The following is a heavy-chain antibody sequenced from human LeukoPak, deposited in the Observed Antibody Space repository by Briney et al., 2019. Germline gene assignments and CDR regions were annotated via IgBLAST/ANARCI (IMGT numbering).Heavy chain of an antibody. Sequence: KSGPTLVNPTQTLTLTCTFSGFSLSTSGVGVGWIRQPPGKGLEWIGEINHSGSTNYNPSLKSRVTISVDTSKNQFSLKLSSVTAADTAVYYCAREGGSSGPFDYWGQGTLVTVSS. CDR2: INHSGST. D-gene: IGHD1-14*01. CDR3: AREGGSSGPFDY. J-gene: IGHJ4*02. V-gene: IGHV4-39*07. CDR1: GFSLSTSGVG.